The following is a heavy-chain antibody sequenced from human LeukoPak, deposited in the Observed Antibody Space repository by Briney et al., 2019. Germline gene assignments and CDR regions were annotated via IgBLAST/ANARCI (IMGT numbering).Heavy chain of an antibody. J-gene: IGHJ6*04. D-gene: IGHD3-10*01. CDR1: GGSFSGYN. CDR3: ARLPISYYGSAGPYGMDV. Sequence: PSETLSLTCAVYGGSFSGYNWSWIRQPPGKGLEWIGEINHSGSTKYNPSLKRRVTISVDTSNNQFSLKLSSVTAADTAVYYCARLPISYYGSAGPYGMDVWGKGTTVTVSS. V-gene: IGHV4-34*01. CDR2: INHSGST.